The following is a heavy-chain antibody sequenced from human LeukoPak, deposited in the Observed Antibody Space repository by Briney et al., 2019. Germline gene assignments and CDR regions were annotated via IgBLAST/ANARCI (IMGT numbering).Heavy chain of an antibody. CDR3: ARVRWERYQLLPYGMDV. Sequence: GESLRISCKGSGYSFTSYWIGWVRQMPGKGLEWMGIIYPGDSDTRYSPSFQGQVTISADKSISTAYLQWSSLKASDTAMYYCARVRWERYQLLPYGMDVWGKGTTVTVSS. CDR2: IYPGDSDT. CDR1: GYSFTSYW. V-gene: IGHV5-51*01. D-gene: IGHD2-2*01. J-gene: IGHJ6*04.